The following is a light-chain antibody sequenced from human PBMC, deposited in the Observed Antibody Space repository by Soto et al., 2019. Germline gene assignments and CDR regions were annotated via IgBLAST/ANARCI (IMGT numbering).Light chain of an antibody. CDR2: GAS. CDR3: QQLNSSPQT. J-gene: IGKJ2*01. V-gene: IGKV1-9*01. Sequence: DIQLTQSPSFLSASVGDRVTITCRASQGISSYLAWYQQKPGKAPKLLIYGASTLQSGVPSRFSGSGSGTEFTLTISSLQPEDFATYFCQQLNSSPQTFGQGTNLEI. CDR1: QGISSY.